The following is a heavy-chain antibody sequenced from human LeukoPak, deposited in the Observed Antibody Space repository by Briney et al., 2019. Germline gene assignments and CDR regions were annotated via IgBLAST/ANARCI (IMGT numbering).Heavy chain of an antibody. V-gene: IGHV4-34*01. CDR1: GGSFSGYY. J-gene: IGHJ6*02. D-gene: IGHD3-3*01. Sequence: NPSETLSLTCAVYGGSFSGYYWSWIRQPPGKGLEWIGEINHSGSTNYNPSLKSRVTISVDTSKNQFSLKLSSVTAADTAVYYCARAEWFPPRDYYYGMDVWGQGTTVTVSS. CDR3: ARAEWFPPRDYYYGMDV. CDR2: INHSGST.